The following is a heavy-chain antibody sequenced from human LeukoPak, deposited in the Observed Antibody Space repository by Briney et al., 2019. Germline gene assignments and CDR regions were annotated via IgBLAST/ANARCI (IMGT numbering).Heavy chain of an antibody. D-gene: IGHD3-22*01. CDR1: GYRFTSYW. J-gene: IGHJ4*02. V-gene: IGHV5-51*01. Sequence: GEFLKISCKGSGYRFTSYWIAWVRQMPGKGLEWMGIIYPADSDTRYSPSFQGQVTISVDRSISTAYLQWSSLKASDTAMYYCARHSLESSGYYSNFNLWGQGSLVTVSS. CDR2: IYPADSDT. CDR3: ARHSLESSGYYSNFNL.